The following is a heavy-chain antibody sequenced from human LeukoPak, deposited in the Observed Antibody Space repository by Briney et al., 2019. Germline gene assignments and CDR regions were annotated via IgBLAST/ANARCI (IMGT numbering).Heavy chain of an antibody. CDR1: GFTFSSYW. V-gene: IGHV3-7*01. D-gene: IGHD1-26*01. Sequence: PGGSLRLSCAASGFTFSSYWMSWVRQAPGKGLEGGANIKQDGSEKYYVYSVKGRFTISRDNAKNSLYLQMNSLRAEDTAVYYCARELTSGGYSDWGQGTLVTVSS. J-gene: IGHJ4*02. CDR2: IKQDGSEK. CDR3: ARELTSGGYSD.